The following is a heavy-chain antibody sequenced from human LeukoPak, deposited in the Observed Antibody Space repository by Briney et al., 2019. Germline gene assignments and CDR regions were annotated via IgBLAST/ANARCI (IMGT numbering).Heavy chain of an antibody. D-gene: IGHD5-18*01. V-gene: IGHV3-30*03. CDR2: ISYDGSNK. Sequence: GGSLRLSCAASGFTFSSYGMHWVRQAPGKGLEWVAVISYDGSNKYSAASVKGRFTISRDNSKNTPYLQMNSLRAEDTAVYYCAREDTAFDYWGQGTLVTVSS. CDR1: GFTFSSYG. J-gene: IGHJ4*02. CDR3: AREDTAFDY.